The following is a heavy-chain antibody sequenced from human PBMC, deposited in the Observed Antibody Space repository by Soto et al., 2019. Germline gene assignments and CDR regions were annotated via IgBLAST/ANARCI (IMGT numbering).Heavy chain of an antibody. CDR2: ISYDGSNK. CDR1: GFTFSSYA. D-gene: IGHD2-15*01. Sequence: QVQLVESGGGVVQPGRSLRLSCEASGFTFSSYAMHWVRQAPGKGLEWVAVISYDGSNKYYADSVKGRFTISRDNSKNTLYLQMNSLRAEDTAVYYCADSGYCSGGSCYLGMGYYYGMDVWGQGTTVTVFS. J-gene: IGHJ6*02. V-gene: IGHV3-30-3*01. CDR3: ADSGYCSGGSCYLGMGYYYGMDV.